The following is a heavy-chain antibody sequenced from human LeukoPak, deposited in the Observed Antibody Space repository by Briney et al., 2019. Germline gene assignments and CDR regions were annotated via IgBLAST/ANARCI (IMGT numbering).Heavy chain of an antibody. CDR1: GVTFSGYY. CDR3: AIGLYHSSGYIDY. V-gene: IGHV4-34*01. J-gene: IGHJ4*02. Sequence: SETLSLTCAVSGVTFSGYYWSWVRQPPGKGLEWIGEINHSGSTNYNPSLKSRVTISVDTSKNQFSLKLRSVTAADTVVYYCAIGLYHSSGYIDYWGQGTLVTVSS. D-gene: IGHD3-22*01. CDR2: INHSGST.